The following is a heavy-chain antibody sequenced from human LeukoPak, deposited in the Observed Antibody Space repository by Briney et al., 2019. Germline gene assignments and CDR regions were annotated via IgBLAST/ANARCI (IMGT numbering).Heavy chain of an antibody. CDR3: ARAAAGSDYFDC. J-gene: IGHJ4*02. D-gene: IGHD6-13*01. CDR2: INPSGSST. CDR1: GYTFTNYF. Sequence: GASVKVSCKASGYTFTNYFIHWVRQAPGQGLEWMGIINPSGSSTDYAQKFQGRVSMTRDTSTSTVYMELSSLGSEDTAVYYCARAAAGSDYFDCWGQGTLVTVSS. V-gene: IGHV1-46*01.